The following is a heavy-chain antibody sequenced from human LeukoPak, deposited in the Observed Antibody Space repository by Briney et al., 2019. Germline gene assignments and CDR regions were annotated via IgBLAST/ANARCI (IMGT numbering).Heavy chain of an antibody. CDR2: ISAYNGNT. CDR1: GYTFTSYG. V-gene: IGHV1-18*01. Sequence: ASVKVSCKASGYTFTSYGISWVRQAPGQGLEWMGWISAYNGNTNYAKKLQGRVTMTTDTSTSTAYIALRSLRSDDTAVYYCAGGIVGAPYDAFDIWGQGTMVTVSS. J-gene: IGHJ3*02. D-gene: IGHD1-26*01. CDR3: AGGIVGAPYDAFDI.